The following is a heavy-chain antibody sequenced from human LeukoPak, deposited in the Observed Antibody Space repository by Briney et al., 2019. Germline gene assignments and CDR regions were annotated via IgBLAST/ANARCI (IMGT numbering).Heavy chain of an antibody. CDR1: GYSFTSYW. CDR3: ARRGVYATDAFDI. J-gene: IGHJ3*02. CDR2: IYPRDSDT. D-gene: IGHD2-8*01. Sequence: GESLKISCKGSGYSFTSYWIGWVRQMPGKGLEWMGIIYPRDSDTRYSPSFQGQVTISADKSISTAYLQWSSLKASDTATYYCARRGVYATDAFDIWGQGTMVTVSS. V-gene: IGHV5-51*01.